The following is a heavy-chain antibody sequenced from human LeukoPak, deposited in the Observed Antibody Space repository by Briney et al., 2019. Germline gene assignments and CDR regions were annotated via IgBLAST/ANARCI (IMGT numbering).Heavy chain of an antibody. Sequence: GASVKVSCKASGYTFSNYGISWVRQAPGQGLEWMGWITAYNGNTNYAQKVQGRVTMATDTSTTTAYMELRSLRSDDTAVYYCARVYNDYWPALDGWGQGTLVTVSS. CDR3: ARVYNDYWPALDG. D-gene: IGHD3-3*01. J-gene: IGHJ4*02. CDR2: ITAYNGNT. V-gene: IGHV1-18*01. CDR1: GYTFSNYG.